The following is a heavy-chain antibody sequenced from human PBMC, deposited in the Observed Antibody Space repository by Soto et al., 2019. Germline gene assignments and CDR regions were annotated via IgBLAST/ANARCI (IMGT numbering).Heavy chain of an antibody. CDR2: IYWDGDK. CDR1: GFSLSTSGAA. V-gene: IGHV2-5*02. CDR3: AHRATMTIFGLIIENGIRFDP. J-gene: IGHJ5*02. Sequence: QINLIESGATLVKPTQTLTLTCTFSGFSLSTSGAAVGWVRQPPGRALEWLALIYWDGDKRYNASLGNRLTITKDTSMNHVVRTLTHVAPADTATYYCAHRATMTIFGLIIENGIRFDPWGQGTRVIVSS. D-gene: IGHD3-3*01.